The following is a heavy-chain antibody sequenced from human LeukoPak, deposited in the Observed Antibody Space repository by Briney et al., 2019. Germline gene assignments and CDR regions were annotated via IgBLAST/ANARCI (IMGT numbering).Heavy chain of an antibody. CDR2: ISAYNGNT. J-gene: IGHJ5*02. V-gene: IGHV1-18*04. Sequence: ASVKVSCKASGYTFTSYYMHWVRQAPGQGLEWMGWISAYNGNTNYAQKLQGRVTMTTDTSTSTAYMELRSLRSDDTAVYYCARDLDSSFDPWGQGTLVTVSS. CDR3: ARDLDSSFDP. CDR1: GYTFTSYY.